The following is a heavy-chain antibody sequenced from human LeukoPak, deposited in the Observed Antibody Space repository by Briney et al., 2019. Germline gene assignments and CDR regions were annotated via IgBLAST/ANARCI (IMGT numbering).Heavy chain of an antibody. Sequence: HSGGSLRLSCAASGFTFSSYGMHWVRQAPGKGLEWVAVISYDGSNKYYADSVQGRFTISRDNSKNTLYLQMNSLRAEDTAVYYCATPYTSGWSLYFDNWGQGTLVTVSS. J-gene: IGHJ4*02. V-gene: IGHV3-30*03. CDR2: ISYDGSNK. D-gene: IGHD6-19*01. CDR1: GFTFSSYG. CDR3: ATPYTSGWSLYFDN.